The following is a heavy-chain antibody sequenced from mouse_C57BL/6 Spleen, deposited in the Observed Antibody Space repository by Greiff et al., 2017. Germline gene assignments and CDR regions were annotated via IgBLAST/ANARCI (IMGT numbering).Heavy chain of an antibody. CDR1: GYTFTDYE. CDR3: TRTLYYGSSYAGY. CDR2: IDPETGGT. D-gene: IGHD1-1*01. J-gene: IGHJ2*01. Sequence: QVQLKESGAELVRPGASVTLSCKASGYTFTDYEMHWVKQTPVHGLEWIGAIDPETGGTAYNQKFKGKAILTADKSSSTAYMELRSLTSEDSAVYYCTRTLYYGSSYAGYWGQGTTLTVSS. V-gene: IGHV1-15*01.